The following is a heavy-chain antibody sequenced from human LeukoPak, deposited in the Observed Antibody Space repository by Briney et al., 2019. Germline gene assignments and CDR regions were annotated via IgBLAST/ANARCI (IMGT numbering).Heavy chain of an antibody. Sequence: SETPSLTCAVSGYSISSGYYWGWIRQPPGQGLEWIGSIYHSGSTYYNPSLKSRVTISVDTSKNQFSLKLSSVTAADTAVYYCARDSGDYYYYGMDVWGKGTTVTVSS. CDR2: IYHSGST. D-gene: IGHD3-10*01. CDR3: ARDSGDYYYYGMDV. J-gene: IGHJ6*04. V-gene: IGHV4-38-2*02. CDR1: GYSISSGYY.